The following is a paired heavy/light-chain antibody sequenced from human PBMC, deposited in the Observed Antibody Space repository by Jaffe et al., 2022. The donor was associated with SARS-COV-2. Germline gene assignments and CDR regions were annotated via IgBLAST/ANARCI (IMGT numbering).Heavy chain of an antibody. CDR2: ISGGTANT. D-gene: IGHD2-2*01. V-gene: IGHV3-23*04. J-gene: IGHJ4*02. CDR1: GFTFSGYS. CDR3: AKGRMPSAYTGSDS. Sequence: EVQLVESGGGLIQPGGSLRLPCAASGFTFSGYSMTWVRQAPGKGLEWVSTISGGTANTYYADSVKGRFTISRDNSKNTLYLQMDSLRAEDTAIYYCAKGRMPSAYTGSDSWGQGTLVTVSS.
Light chain of an antibody. CDR2: WAS. CDR1: QSVLYNSNNKNQ. Sequence: DIVMTQSPDSLAVSLGERATISCKSSQSVLYNSNNKNQLAWYQQKPGQPPKLLIYWASTRESGVPERFSGSGSGTDFTLTISSLQAEDVAVYCCQQYYSFPFTFGPGTRVEIK. J-gene: IGKJ3*01. CDR3: QQYYSFPFT. V-gene: IGKV4-1*01.